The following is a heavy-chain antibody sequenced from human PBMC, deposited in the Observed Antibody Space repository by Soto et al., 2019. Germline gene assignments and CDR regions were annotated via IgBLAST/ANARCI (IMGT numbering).Heavy chain of an antibody. CDR1: GGTFSSYA. V-gene: IGHV1-69*12. CDR3: ARQLNYYVCGGAFDI. D-gene: IGHD3-10*02. CDR2: IIPIFGTA. Sequence: QVLLVQSGAEVKKPGSSVKVSCKASGGTFSSYAISWVRQAPGQGLEWMGGIIPIFGTANYAQKFQGSVTITADEFTGTAYMELSSLRSEDKAVYYCARQLNYYVCGGAFDIRGRGTMVTVSA. J-gene: IGHJ3*02.